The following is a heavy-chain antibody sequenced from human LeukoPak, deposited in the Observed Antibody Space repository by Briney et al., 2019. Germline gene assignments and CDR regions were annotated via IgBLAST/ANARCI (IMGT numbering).Heavy chain of an antibody. J-gene: IGHJ6*03. Sequence: ASVKVSCKASGYTFASYGISWVRQAPGQGLEWMGWISACNGNTNYAQKLQGRVTMTTDTSTSTAYMELRSLRSDDTAVYYCAREAAPIGPSLYSYATFWAHYYYYYMDVWGKGTTVTVSS. CDR2: ISACNGNT. D-gene: IGHD5-18*01. V-gene: IGHV1-18*01. CDR3: AREAAPIGPSLYSYATFWAHYYYYYMDV. CDR1: GYTFASYG.